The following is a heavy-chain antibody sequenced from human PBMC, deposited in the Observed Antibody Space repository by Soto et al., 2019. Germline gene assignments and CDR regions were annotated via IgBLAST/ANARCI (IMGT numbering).Heavy chain of an antibody. V-gene: IGHV1-69*13. CDR2: IIPIFGTA. J-gene: IGHJ3*02. Sequence: ASVKVSCKASGGTFSSYAISWVRQAPGQGLEWMGGIIPIFGTANYAQKFQGRVTITADESTSTAYMELSSLRSEDTAVYYCAREGWPIVVAPAGRPGAFDSWGQGTMVTVSS. CDR1: GGTFSSYA. CDR3: AREGWPIVVAPAGRPGAFDS. D-gene: IGHD2-2*01.